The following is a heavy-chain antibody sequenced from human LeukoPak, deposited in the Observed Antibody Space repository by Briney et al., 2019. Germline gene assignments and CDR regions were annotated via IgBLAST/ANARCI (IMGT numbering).Heavy chain of an antibody. V-gene: IGHV4-59*12. Sequence: GSLRLSCAASGFTFSSYSMNWVRQAPGKGLEWIGYIYYSGSTNYNPSLKSRVTISVDRSKNQFSLKLSSVTAADTAVYYCARGIVGDGKTEYFQHWGQGTLVTVSS. CDR2: IYYSGST. D-gene: IGHD1-26*01. CDR3: ARGIVGDGKTEYFQH. J-gene: IGHJ1*01. CDR1: GFTFSSYS.